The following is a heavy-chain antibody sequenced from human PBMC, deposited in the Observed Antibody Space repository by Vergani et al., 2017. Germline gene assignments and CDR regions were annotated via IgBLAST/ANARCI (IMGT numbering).Heavy chain of an antibody. J-gene: IGHJ6*02. CDR3: AREWDIVVVTAALYGMDV. V-gene: IGHV7-4-1*02. CDR2: INTNTGNP. Sequence: QVQLVQSGSELKKPGASVKVSCKASGYPFSSYAINWVRQAPGQGLEWMGWINTNTGNPTSAQGFTGRFVFSFDTSVSTAYLQISSLKAEDTAVYYCAREWDIVVVTAALYGMDVWGQGTTVTVSS. D-gene: IGHD2-2*01. CDR1: GYPFSSYA.